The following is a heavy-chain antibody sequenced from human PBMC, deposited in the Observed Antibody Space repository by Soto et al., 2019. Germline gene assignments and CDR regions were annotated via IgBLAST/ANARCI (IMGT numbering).Heavy chain of an antibody. CDR2: ISGSGGST. CDR1: GFTFSSYA. D-gene: IGHD6-13*01. V-gene: IGHV3-23*01. J-gene: IGHJ4*02. CDR3: AKDTSSSWYYFDY. Sequence: GGSLRPSCAASGFTFSSYAMSWVRQAPGKGLEWVSAISGSGGSTYYADSVKGRFTISRDNSKNTLYLQMNSLRAEDTAVYYCAKDTSSSWYYFDYWGQGTLVTVSS.